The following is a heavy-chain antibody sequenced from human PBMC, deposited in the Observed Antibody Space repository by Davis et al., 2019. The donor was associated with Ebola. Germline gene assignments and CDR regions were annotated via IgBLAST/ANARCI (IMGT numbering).Heavy chain of an antibody. CDR3: AAPDEIVVIGADAFDI. V-gene: IGHV3-23*01. CDR2: ISGSGGST. Sequence: GESLKISCAASGFTFSSYAMSWVRQAPGKGLEWVSAISGSGGSTYYADSVKGRFTISRDNSKNTLYLQMNSLRAEDTAVYYCAAPDEIVVIGADAFDIWGQGTMVTVSS. J-gene: IGHJ3*02. CDR1: GFTFSSYA. D-gene: IGHD3-22*01.